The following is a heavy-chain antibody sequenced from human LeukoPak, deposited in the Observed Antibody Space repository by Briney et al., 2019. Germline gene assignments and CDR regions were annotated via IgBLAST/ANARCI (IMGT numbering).Heavy chain of an antibody. Sequence: GGSLRLSCAASGFSFHKSWMTWVRQAPGKGPEWVATIKPDRSDKQHMDSVRGRFTISTDNVRSELCLEMDNLRAEDTAMYFCARGGFTSSWYWLDWGQGALVIVS. J-gene: IGHJ4*02. CDR1: GFSFHKSW. CDR2: IKPDRSDK. D-gene: IGHD6-13*01. CDR3: ARGGFTSSWYWLD. V-gene: IGHV3-7*01.